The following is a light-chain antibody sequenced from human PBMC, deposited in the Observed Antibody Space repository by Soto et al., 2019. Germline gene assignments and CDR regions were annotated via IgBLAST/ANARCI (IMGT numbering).Light chain of an antibody. Sequence: EIVLTQSPATLSLSPGERATLSCRASQSVSSYLAWYQQKPGQAPRLLIYDASNRATGIPARFSGSGSGTDFTLTISSLEAEDFVVYYCQQRSNWPPVFTFGPGTKVDIK. CDR3: QQRSNWPPVFT. CDR2: DAS. J-gene: IGKJ3*01. V-gene: IGKV3-11*01. CDR1: QSVSSY.